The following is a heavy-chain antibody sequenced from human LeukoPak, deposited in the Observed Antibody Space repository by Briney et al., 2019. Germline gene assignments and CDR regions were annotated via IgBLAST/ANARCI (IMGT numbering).Heavy chain of an antibody. V-gene: IGHV6-1*01. J-gene: IGHJ4*02. CDR2: TYYRSKWYN. CDR1: GDSVSKNSVA. Sequence: SQTLSLTCAISGDSVSKNSVAWNWIRQSPSRGLEWLGRTYYRSKWYNDYAVSVKSRITINPDTSKNQFSLHLKSVTPEVTAVYYCARDWGDGAGYDYWGQGTLVTVSS. CDR3: ARDWGDGAGYDY. D-gene: IGHD3-16*01.